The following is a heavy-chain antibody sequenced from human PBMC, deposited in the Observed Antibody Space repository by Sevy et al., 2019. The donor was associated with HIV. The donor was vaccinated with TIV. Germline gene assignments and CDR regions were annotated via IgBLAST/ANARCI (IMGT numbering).Heavy chain of an antibody. D-gene: IGHD6-19*01. CDR3: AGDGAAVAGDVVAYYGMDA. Sequence: SETLSLTCGVSGGSVSSYHWSWIRQTAAKGLEWIGRIYTTGSTKYNPSLNSRVTLSLDTARNQISLMLTSVTAADTAVYYSAGDGAAVAGDVVAYYGMDAWGQGTTVTVSS. V-gene: IGHV4-4*07. CDR1: GGSVSSYH. J-gene: IGHJ6*02. CDR2: IYTTGST.